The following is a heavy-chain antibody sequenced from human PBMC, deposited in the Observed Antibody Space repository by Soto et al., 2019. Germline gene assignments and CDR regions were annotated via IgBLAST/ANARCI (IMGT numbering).Heavy chain of an antibody. CDR2: ISAYSANA. CDR1: GYTFRSFG. J-gene: IGHJ4*02. CDR3: ARENSYFDY. Sequence: QIQLLQSGAEVKKPGASVKVTCKASGYTFRSFGISWVRQAPGQGLEWMGWISAYSANANYAQKFQGRLTMTADTSTSTAYMELRSLRSDDTAVYYCARENSYFDYWGQGTLVTVSS. V-gene: IGHV1-18*01.